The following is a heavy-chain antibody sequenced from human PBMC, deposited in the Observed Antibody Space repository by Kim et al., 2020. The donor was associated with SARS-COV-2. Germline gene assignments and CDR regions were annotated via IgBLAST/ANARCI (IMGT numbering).Heavy chain of an antibody. D-gene: IGHD2-21*02. J-gene: IGHJ4*02. CDR2: INTNTGNP. CDR1: GYTFTSYA. Sequence: ASVKVSCKASGYTFTSYAMNWVPQAPGQGLEWMGWINTNTGNPTYAQGFTGRFVFSLDTSVSTAYLQISSLKAEDTAVYYCATLDCGGDCSYFDYWGQGTLVTVSS. CDR3: ATLDCGGDCSYFDY. V-gene: IGHV7-4-1*02.